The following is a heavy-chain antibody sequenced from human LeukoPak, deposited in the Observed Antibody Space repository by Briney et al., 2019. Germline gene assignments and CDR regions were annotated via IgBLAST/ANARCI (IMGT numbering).Heavy chain of an antibody. Sequence: SETLSLTCTASGGSISSHYWSWIRQPAGKGLEWIGRIYTSGSTNYNPSLKSRVTMSVDTSKNQFSLKLSSVTAADTAVYYCARDHGYDILTGYYYYYGMDVWGQGTTVTVSS. J-gene: IGHJ6*02. CDR1: GGSISSHY. CDR3: ARDHGYDILTGYYYYYGMDV. D-gene: IGHD3-9*01. V-gene: IGHV4-4*07. CDR2: IYTSGST.